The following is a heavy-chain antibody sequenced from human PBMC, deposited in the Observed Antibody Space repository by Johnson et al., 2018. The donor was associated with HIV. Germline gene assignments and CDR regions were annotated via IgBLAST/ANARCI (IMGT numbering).Heavy chain of an antibody. V-gene: IGHV3-30*02. CDR2: IHYDGNNK. CDR3: AREGRGSSSGAFDI. CDR1: AFTFSSYA. J-gene: IGHJ3*02. D-gene: IGHD6-6*01. Sequence: QVQLVESGGGVVQPGGSLRLSCAASAFTFSSYAIHWVRQAPGKGLEWVAFIHYDGNNKYYADSVKGRFTISRDNSKNTLYLQMNSLRAEDMAVYYCAREGRGSSSGAFDIWDQGTMVTVSS.